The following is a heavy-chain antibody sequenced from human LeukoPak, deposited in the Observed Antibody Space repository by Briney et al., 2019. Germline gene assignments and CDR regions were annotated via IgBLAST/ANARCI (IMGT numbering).Heavy chain of an antibody. CDR1: GFTLSTYE. CDR2: IGRYGVTT. D-gene: IGHD1-14*01. J-gene: IGHJ6*02. CDR3: ATLSDRNFYYSYGLDV. Sequence: PGGSLRLSCAASGFTLSTYEMNWVRQAPGKGLEWVAYIGRYGVTTYYADSVKGRSTISGDNAKNSLNLQMNSLRAEDTAVYYCATLSDRNFYYSYGLDVWGQGTTVTVS. V-gene: IGHV3-48*03.